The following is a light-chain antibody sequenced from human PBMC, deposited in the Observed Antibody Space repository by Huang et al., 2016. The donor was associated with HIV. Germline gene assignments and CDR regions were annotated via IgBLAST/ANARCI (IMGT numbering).Light chain of an antibody. CDR2: STS. Sequence: IQLTRSPSSVSASEGDTVRITCRASQDISSWFAWYQQKPREAPTLLIHSTSILQSGVPARFNGSGSGTDFFLTINSLRPDDFATYYCQQANMYPRSFGQGTRLDIK. J-gene: IGKJ5*01. V-gene: IGKV1-12*01. CDR3: QQANMYPRS. CDR1: QDISSW.